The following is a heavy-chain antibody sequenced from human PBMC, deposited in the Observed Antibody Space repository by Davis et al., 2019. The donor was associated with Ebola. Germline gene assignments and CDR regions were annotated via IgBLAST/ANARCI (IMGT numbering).Heavy chain of an antibody. J-gene: IGHJ6*04. CDR3: ARRKWSGFMDV. CDR1: GGSISRSY. V-gene: IGHV4-39*01. Sequence: MPSETLSLTCTVSGGSISRSYWGWIRQPPGKGLEWIGSIYYSGSTYYNPSLKSRVTISVDTSKNQFSLKLSSVTAADTAVYYCARRKWSGFMDVWGKGTTVTVSA. D-gene: IGHD3-3*01. CDR2: IYYSGST.